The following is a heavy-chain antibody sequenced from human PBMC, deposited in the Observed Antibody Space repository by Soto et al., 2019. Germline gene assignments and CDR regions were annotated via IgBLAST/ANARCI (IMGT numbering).Heavy chain of an antibody. CDR2: IYYSGST. CDR3: ARFGSGSGWL. D-gene: IGHD6-19*01. Sequence: QVQLQESGPGLVKPSETLSLTCTVSGGSVSSGRFYWSWIRQPPGKGLEWIGYIYYSGSTKYNPSLRRRVTISVDTSKNQFSLKLTSVTAADTAVYYCARFGSGSGWLGGQGTLVTVSS. J-gene: IGHJ1*01. V-gene: IGHV4-61*01. CDR1: GGSVSSGRFY.